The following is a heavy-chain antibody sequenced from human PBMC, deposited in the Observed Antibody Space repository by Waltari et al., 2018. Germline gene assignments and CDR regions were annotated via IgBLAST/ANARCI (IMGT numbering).Heavy chain of an antibody. D-gene: IGHD1-20*01. CDR2: ISYDGSNK. CDR3: ASPNLITGTVY. CDR1: GFTFSSYA. J-gene: IGHJ4*02. Sequence: QVQLVESGGGVVQPGRSLRLSCAASGFTFSSYAMHWVRQAPGKGLEWVAVISYDGSNKYYADSVKGRFTISRDNSKNTLYLQMNSLRAEDTAVYYCASPNLITGTVYWGQGTLVTVSS. V-gene: IGHV3-30-3*01.